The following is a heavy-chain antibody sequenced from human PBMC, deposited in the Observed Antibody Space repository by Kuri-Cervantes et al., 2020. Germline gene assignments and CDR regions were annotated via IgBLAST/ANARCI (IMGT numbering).Heavy chain of an antibody. J-gene: IGHJ1*01. Sequence: SQTLSLTCAVYGGSFSGYYWSWIRQPPGKGLEWIGEIYHSGSTNYNPSLKSRVTISVDKSKNQFSLKLSSVTAADTAVYYCASGYGDEVAEYFQHWGQGTLVTVSS. V-gene: IGHV4-34*01. CDR1: GGSFSGYY. CDR3: ASGYGDEVAEYFQH. D-gene: IGHD4-17*01. CDR2: IYHSGST.